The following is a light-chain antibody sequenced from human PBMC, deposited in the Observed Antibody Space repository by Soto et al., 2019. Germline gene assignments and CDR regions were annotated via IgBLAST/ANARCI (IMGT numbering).Light chain of an antibody. CDR3: SSYTSSSTLDYV. CDR2: DVS. V-gene: IGLV2-14*01. Sequence: SVLTKPASVSRSPGQSISITRTGTSSDVGGYNYVSWYQQHPGKAPKLMIYDVSNRPSGVSNRFSGSKSGNTASLTISGLQAEDEADYYCSSYTSSSTLDYVFGTGTKVTVL. J-gene: IGLJ1*01. CDR1: SSDVGGYNY.